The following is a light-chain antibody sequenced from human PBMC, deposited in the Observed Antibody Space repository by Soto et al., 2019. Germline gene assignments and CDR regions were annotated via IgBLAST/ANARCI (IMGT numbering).Light chain of an antibody. CDR1: SSNIGAGKD. J-gene: IGLJ1*01. Sequence: QSVLTQPPSVSGAPGQRVTISCTGSSSNIGAGKDVNWFQQLPGTAPNLLIYADSNRPSGVPDRFSGSKSGTSASLAITGLQVEDEADYYCQSYGTSLSGLYVFGTGTKLTVL. CDR3: QSYGTSLSGLYV. V-gene: IGLV1-40*01. CDR2: ADS.